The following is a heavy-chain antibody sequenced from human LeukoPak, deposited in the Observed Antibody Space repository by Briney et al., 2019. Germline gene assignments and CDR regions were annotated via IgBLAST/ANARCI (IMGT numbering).Heavy chain of an antibody. J-gene: IGHJ6*03. CDR3: ATSSELLVMYYYYYYMDV. V-gene: IGHV3-21*01. D-gene: IGHD1-26*01. CDR2: ISSSSSYI. CDR1: GFTFSSYS. Sequence: GGSLRLSCAASGFTFSSYSMNWVRQAPGKGLEWVSSISSSSSYIYYADSVKGRFTISRDNATNSLYLQMNSLRAEDTAVYYCATSSELLVMYYYYYYMDVWGKGTTVTVSS.